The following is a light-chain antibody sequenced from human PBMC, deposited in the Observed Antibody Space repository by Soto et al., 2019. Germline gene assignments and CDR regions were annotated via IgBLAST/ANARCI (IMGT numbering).Light chain of an antibody. J-gene: IGKJ2*01. CDR3: QQYGSSPPYT. V-gene: IGKV3-20*01. Sequence: EVVLTQSPGTLSLSPGERATLSCRASQSVSNNYFAWYQQKPGQAPRLLIFGSSDRATGIPDRFSRSGSGTDFTLTLSKMEPEDFAVYYCQQYGSSPPYTFGQGTKLEIK. CDR2: GSS. CDR1: QSVSNNY.